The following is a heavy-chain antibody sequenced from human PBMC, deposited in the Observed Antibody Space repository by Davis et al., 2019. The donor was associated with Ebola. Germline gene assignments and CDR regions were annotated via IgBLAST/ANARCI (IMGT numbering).Heavy chain of an antibody. CDR1: GYTFTSYG. CDR3: ARGTVWFRELLMSYYYYGMDV. Sequence: ASVKVSCKASGYTFTSYGISWVRQAPGQGLEWMGWISAYNGNTNYAQKLQGRVTMTTDTSTSTAYMELRSLRSDDTAVYYCARGTVWFRELLMSYYYYGMDVWGQGTTVTVSS. J-gene: IGHJ6*02. V-gene: IGHV1-18*01. CDR2: ISAYNGNT. D-gene: IGHD3-10*01.